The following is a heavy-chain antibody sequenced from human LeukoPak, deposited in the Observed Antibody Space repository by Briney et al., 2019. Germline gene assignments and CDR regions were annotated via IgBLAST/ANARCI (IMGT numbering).Heavy chain of an antibody. CDR1: GFTFXXXX. V-gene: IGHV3-21*01. CDR3: ARDKYFGITMVRGDFDY. Sequence: GGXXRLSCAASGFTFXXXXXXWVRQAPXXXXXXXXXXXXSSTXXXXADSVXAXXXXSXDNAKNSLYLQMNSLRAEDTAVYYCARDKYFGITMVRGDFDYWGQGTLVTVSS. J-gene: IGHJ4*02. CDR2: XXXSSTXX. D-gene: IGHD3-10*01.